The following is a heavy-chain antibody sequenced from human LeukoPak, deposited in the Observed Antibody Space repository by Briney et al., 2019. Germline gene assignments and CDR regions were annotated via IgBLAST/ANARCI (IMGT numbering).Heavy chain of an antibody. CDR2: VNSDGSST. CDR1: GFTFRRYW. Sequence: GGSLRLSCAASGFTFRRYWMHWVRQAPGKGLVWVSRVNSDGSSTSYGDSVKGRFTISRDHATTTLSLQMNRLRAEDTAVYYCVRAARQSFDYWGQGTLVTASS. V-gene: IGHV3-74*01. J-gene: IGHJ4*02. D-gene: IGHD6-19*01. CDR3: VRAARQSFDY.